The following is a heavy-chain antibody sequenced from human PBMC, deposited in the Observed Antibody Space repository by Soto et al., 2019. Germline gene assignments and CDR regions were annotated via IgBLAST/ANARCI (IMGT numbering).Heavy chain of an antibody. J-gene: IGHJ4*02. Sequence: GESLKISCKASGYIIKNYWIGWVRQMPGQGLEWMGIIFPDDSDTRYSPSLQGHVTISVDKSISTAYVQWSSLKASDSAIYYCFRGGVTSRTFDYWGQGTLVTVSS. CDR3: FRGGVTSRTFDY. V-gene: IGHV5-51*01. D-gene: IGHD3-16*01. CDR2: IFPDDSDT. CDR1: GYIIKNYW.